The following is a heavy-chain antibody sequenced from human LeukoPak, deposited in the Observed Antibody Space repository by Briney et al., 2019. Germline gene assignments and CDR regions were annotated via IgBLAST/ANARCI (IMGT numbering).Heavy chain of an antibody. Sequence: GRSLRLSCAASGFTFSSYGMHWVRQAPGKGLEWVAVISYDGSNKYYADSVKGRFTISRDNSKNTLYLQMNSLRAEDTAVYYWARALGYCSTTSCYAILDYGAKETLVTVPS. V-gene: IGHV3-30*03. D-gene: IGHD2-2*01. CDR2: ISYDGSNK. CDR1: GFTFSSYG. CDR3: ARALGYCSTTSCYAILDY. J-gene: IGHJ4*02.